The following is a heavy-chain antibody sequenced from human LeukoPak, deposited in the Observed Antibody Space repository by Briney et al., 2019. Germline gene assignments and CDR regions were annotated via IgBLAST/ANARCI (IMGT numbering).Heavy chain of an antibody. CDR2: ISWDGRST. CDR3: AKKWDRGLLNLIFDY. J-gene: IGHJ4*02. V-gene: IGHV3-43*01. Sequence: PGGSLRLSCAASGFTFDDYTMHWVRQAPGKGLEWVSLISWDGRSTYYADSVKGRFTISRDNSKNSLYLQMNSLRTEDTALYYCAKKWDRGLLNLIFDYWGQGTLVTVSS. CDR1: GFTFDDYT. D-gene: IGHD1-26*01.